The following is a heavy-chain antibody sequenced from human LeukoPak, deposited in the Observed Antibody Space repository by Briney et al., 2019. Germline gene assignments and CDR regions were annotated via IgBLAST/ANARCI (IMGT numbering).Heavy chain of an antibody. CDR1: GGSISSGGYS. CDR3: ARAHSGSYSDVYYFDY. CDR2: IYHSGST. D-gene: IGHD1-26*01. J-gene: IGHJ4*02. V-gene: IGHV4-30-2*01. Sequence: SETLSLTCAVSGGSISSGGYSWSWIRQPPGKGLEWIGYIYHSGSTYYNPSLKSRVTISVDRSKNQFSLKLSSVIAADTAVYYCARAHSGSYSDVYYFDYWGQGTLVTVSS.